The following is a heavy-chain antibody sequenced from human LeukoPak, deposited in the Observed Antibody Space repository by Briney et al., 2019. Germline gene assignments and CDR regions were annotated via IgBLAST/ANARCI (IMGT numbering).Heavy chain of an antibody. CDR2: IYHSGST. J-gene: IGHJ3*02. Sequence: SETLSLTCAVSGGSISSSNWWSWVRRPPGKGLEWIGEIYHSGSTNYNPSLKSRVTISVDKSKNQFSLKLSSVTAADTAVYYCARPLGGYDFRGAFDIWGQGTMVTVSS. CDR3: ARPLGGYDFRGAFDI. V-gene: IGHV4-4*02. CDR1: GGSISSSNW. D-gene: IGHD3-3*01.